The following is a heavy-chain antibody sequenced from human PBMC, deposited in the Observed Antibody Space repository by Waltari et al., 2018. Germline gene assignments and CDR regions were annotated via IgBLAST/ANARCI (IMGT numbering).Heavy chain of an antibody. CDR3: ARARVFDL. CDR2: INPKRGGT. J-gene: IGHJ2*01. CDR1: GYTFTGYY. V-gene: IGHV1-2*02. Sequence: QVQLVQSGAEVKKPGASVKVSCKASGYTFTGYYMHWVRQAPGQGLEWMGWINPKRGGTNYGQKFQGRVTMTRDTSISPAYMGLGRLRSGDTAVYYRARARVFDLWGRCTLVTVSS.